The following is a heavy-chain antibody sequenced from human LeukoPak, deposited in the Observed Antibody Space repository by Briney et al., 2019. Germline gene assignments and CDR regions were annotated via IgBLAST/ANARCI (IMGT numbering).Heavy chain of an antibody. J-gene: IGHJ4*02. CDR3: AKDMLKGTYYVWGSYRYEDY. CDR1: GFTFDDYA. Sequence: GGSLRLSCAASGFTFDDYAMHWVRQAPGKGLEWVSGISWNSGSIGYADSVKGRFTISRDNAKNSLYLQMNSLRAEDTALYYCAKDMLKGTYYVWGSYRYEDYWGQGTLVTVSS. V-gene: IGHV3-9*01. D-gene: IGHD3-16*02. CDR2: ISWNSGSI.